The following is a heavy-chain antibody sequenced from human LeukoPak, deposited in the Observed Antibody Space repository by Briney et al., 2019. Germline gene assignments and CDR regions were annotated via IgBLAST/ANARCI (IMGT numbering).Heavy chain of an antibody. J-gene: IGHJ6*04. V-gene: IGHV3-30-3*01. Sequence: GGSLRLSCAASGFTFSSYAMHWVRQAPGKGLEWVAVISYDGSNKYYADSVKGRFTISRDNSKNTLYLQMNSLGAEDTAVYYGGRGPRYSSSWNGTYHWGMDVWGKGTTVTVSS. CDR2: ISYDGSNK. CDR3: GRGPRYSSSWNGTYHWGMDV. D-gene: IGHD6-13*01. CDR1: GFTFSSYA.